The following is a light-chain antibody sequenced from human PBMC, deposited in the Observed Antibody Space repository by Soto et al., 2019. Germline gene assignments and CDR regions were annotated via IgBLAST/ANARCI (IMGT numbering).Light chain of an antibody. CDR2: DVG. Sequence: SALTQPAYVKVVAVGWLPISRTGTSSDVGGYNYVSWYQQHPGKAPKLMIYDVGSRPSGVSNRFSGSKSGNTASLTISGLQAEDEADYYCSSYTSSNTEVYGTGTKVTVL. V-gene: IGLV2-14*01. J-gene: IGLJ1*01. CDR3: SSYTSSNTEV. CDR1: SSDVGGYNY.